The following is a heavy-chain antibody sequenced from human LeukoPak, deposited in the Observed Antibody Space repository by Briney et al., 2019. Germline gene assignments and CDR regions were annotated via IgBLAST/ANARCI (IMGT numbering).Heavy chain of an antibody. J-gene: IGHJ4*02. CDR3: ARGRNYDFWSGHIDY. D-gene: IGHD3-3*01. V-gene: IGHV3-48*01. CDR2: ISSSGHTI. CDR1: GFTFSSYS. Sequence: GGSLRLSCAASGFTFSSYSMNWVRQAPGKGLEWVSYISSSGHTIYYADSVKGRLTISRDNAKSSLYLQMNSLRAEDTAVYYCARGRNYDFWSGHIDYWGQGTLVTVSS.